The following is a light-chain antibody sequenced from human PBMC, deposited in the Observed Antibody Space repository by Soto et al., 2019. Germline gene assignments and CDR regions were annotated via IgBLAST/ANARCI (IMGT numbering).Light chain of an antibody. CDR1: DSSIGTNT. J-gene: IGLJ2*01. Sequence: QSVLTQPPSASGTPGQRVTISCSGSDSSIGTNTVNWYRQLPGTAPKLLIYGNNQRPSGVPDRSSGSKSGTSASLAISGLQSEDEADYYCAAWDGSLNNVLFGGGTKLTVL. V-gene: IGLV1-44*01. CDR2: GNN. CDR3: AAWDGSLNNVL.